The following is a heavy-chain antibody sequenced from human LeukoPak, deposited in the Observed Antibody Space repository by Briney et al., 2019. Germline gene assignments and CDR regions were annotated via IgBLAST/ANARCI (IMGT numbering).Heavy chain of an antibody. D-gene: IGHD3-22*01. CDR2: ISGSGGST. Sequence: GGSLRLSCAASGFTFSTYAMSWVRQAPGKGLEWVSAISGSGGSTYYADSVKGRFTISRHNSKNTLYLQMNSLRAEDTAVYYCAKAIVGYYDSSGYPADYWGQGTLVTVSS. J-gene: IGHJ4*02. CDR1: GFTFSTYA. CDR3: AKAIVGYYDSSGYPADY. V-gene: IGHV3-23*01.